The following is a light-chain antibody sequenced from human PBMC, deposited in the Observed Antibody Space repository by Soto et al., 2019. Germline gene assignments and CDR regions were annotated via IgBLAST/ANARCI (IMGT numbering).Light chain of an antibody. V-gene: IGKV1-33*01. CDR2: DAS. CDR3: QQYDNLLLT. CDR1: QDISNY. J-gene: IGKJ4*01. Sequence: DIQMTQSPSSLSASVGDRVTITCQASQDISNYLNWYQQKPGKAPKLLIYDASNLETGVPSRFSGSGSRTDFTFTISSLQPEDIATYYCQQYDNLLLTFGGGTKVEIK.